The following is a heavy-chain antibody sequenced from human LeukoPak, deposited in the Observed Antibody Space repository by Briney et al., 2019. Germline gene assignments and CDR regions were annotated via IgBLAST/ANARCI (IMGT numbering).Heavy chain of an antibody. CDR3: ARQYYYGSGSYYNVTWFDP. CDR2: IYYSGST. CDR1: GGSFSGYY. J-gene: IGHJ5*02. Sequence: SETLSLTCAVYGGSFSGYYWSWIRQPPGKGLEWIGYIYYSGSTNYNPSLKSRVTISVDTSKNQFSLKLSSVTAADTAVYYCARQYYYGSGSYYNVTWFDPWGQGTLVTVSS. D-gene: IGHD3-10*01. V-gene: IGHV4-59*01.